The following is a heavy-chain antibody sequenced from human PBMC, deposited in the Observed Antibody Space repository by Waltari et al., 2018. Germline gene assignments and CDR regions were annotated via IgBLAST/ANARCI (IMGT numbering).Heavy chain of an antibody. CDR2: ISGSGGST. Sequence: EVQLLESGGGLVQPGGSLRLSCAASGFTFSSYAMSWVRQDPGKGLEWVSAISGSGGSTYYADSVKGRFTISRDNSKNTLYLQMNSLRAEDTAVYYCAASPTIFGVVIDSHFDYWGQGTLVTVSS. J-gene: IGHJ4*02. CDR1: GFTFSSYA. CDR3: AASPTIFGVVIDSHFDY. D-gene: IGHD3-3*01. V-gene: IGHV3-23*01.